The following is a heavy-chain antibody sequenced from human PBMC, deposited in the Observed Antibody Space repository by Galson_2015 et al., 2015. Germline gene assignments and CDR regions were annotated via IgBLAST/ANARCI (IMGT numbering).Heavy chain of an antibody. V-gene: IGHV4-59*01. CDR2: IYYRGST. J-gene: IGHJ5*02. CDR3: ARDRESGWFDP. CDR1: GGSITSYY. D-gene: IGHD3-10*01. Sequence: ETLSLTCTVSGGSITSYYWSWIRQPPGKGLEWIGYIYYRGSTNYNPSLKSRVTISVDTSKTRFSLKMSSVTAADTAVYYCARDRESGWFDPWGQGTLVTVSS.